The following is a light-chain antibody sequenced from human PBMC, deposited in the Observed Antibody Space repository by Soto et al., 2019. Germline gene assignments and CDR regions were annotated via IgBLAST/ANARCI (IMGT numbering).Light chain of an antibody. CDR2: DAS. CDR1: QSVSSY. J-gene: IGKJ2*01. CDR3: QQRTSWPPKYT. V-gene: IGKV3-11*01. Sequence: EIVLTQSPATLSLSPGEGATLSCRASQSVSSYLAWYQQKPGQAPRLLIYDASNRATGIPARFSGSGSGTDFTLTISSLEPEDFAVYYCQQRTSWPPKYTFGQGTKLEIK.